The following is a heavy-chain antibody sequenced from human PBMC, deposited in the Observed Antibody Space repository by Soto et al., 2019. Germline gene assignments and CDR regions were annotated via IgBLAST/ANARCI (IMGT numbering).Heavy chain of an antibody. V-gene: IGHV3-64*01. J-gene: IGHJ4*02. Sequence: EVQLVESGGGLVQPGGSLRLSCAASGFTFSSYAMHWVHQAPGKGLEYVSAISSNGGSTYYANSVKGRFTISRDNSKNTLYLQMGSLRAEDMAVYYCARGGTVTFFDYWGQGTLVTVSS. CDR1: GFTFSSYA. CDR2: ISSNGGST. CDR3: ARGGTVTFFDY. D-gene: IGHD4-17*01.